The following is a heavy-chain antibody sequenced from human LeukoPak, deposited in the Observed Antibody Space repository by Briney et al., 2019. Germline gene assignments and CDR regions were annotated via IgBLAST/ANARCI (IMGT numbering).Heavy chain of an antibody. CDR3: ARVDKTYGAHEDS. Sequence: ASVKVSCKASGYTFTNYGISWVRQAPGQGLEWMGWISADSGNTNYPQKLQGRVTMTTDTSTTAYMELRSLRSDDTAMYYCARVDKTYGAHEDSWGQGTLVTVSS. D-gene: IGHD4/OR15-4a*01. CDR1: GYTFTNYG. J-gene: IGHJ4*02. CDR2: ISADSGNT. V-gene: IGHV1-18*01.